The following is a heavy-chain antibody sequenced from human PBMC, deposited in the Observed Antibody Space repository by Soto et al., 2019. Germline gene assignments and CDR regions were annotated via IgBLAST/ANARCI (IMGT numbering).Heavy chain of an antibody. CDR1: GYTFTNYG. D-gene: IGHD2-8*01. CDR2: IGAYNGDT. V-gene: IGHV1-18*01. CDR3: ARSGAYCTSITCLFDSF. J-gene: IGHJ4*02. Sequence: ASVKVSCKASGYTFTNYGITWVRQAPGQGFEWMGGIGAYNGDTHYTEKLQGRVTMTTDTSTSTAYMELRNLGSDDTAVYYCARSGAYCTSITCLFDSFWGLGTLVTVSS.